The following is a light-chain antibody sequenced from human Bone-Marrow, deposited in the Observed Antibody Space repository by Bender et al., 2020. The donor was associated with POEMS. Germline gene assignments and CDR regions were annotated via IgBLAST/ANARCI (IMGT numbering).Light chain of an antibody. Sequence: AASITCGGNDLSSKNVHWYQQKPGQAPVLVVHDDRARPSGIPERFSGSNSGNTATLTISRVEAGDEADYYCQVWESSSDQVVFGGGTKLTVL. CDR3: QVWESSSDQVV. V-gene: IGLV3-21*02. J-gene: IGLJ2*01. CDR2: DDR. CDR1: DLSSKN.